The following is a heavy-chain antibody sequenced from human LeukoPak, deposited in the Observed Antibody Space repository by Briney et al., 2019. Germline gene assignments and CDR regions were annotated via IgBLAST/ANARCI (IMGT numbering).Heavy chain of an antibody. CDR2: INPSGGST. D-gene: IGHD3-16*01. Sequence: ASVTVSCKAYGYTFTRYYMHWVRQAPGQGLEWMGIINPSGGSTSYAQKFQGRVTMTRDTSTSTVYMELNSLRSEDTAVYYCARDARSMSCRMDYWGQGTLVTVSS. CDR1: GYTFTRYY. J-gene: IGHJ4*02. V-gene: IGHV1-46*01. CDR3: ARDARSMSCRMDY.